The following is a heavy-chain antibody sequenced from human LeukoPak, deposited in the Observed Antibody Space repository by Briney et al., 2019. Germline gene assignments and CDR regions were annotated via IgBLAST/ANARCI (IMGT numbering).Heavy chain of an antibody. Sequence: PGGSLRLSCAGSGVTFSNYWMNWVRQAPGKGLDWVANIKRGGSEEFYMDSVKGRFTISRDDAKNSLFLQMNSLRADDTAVYYCVTSGGHWGQGTLVTVSS. D-gene: IGHD6-25*01. CDR3: VTSGGH. CDR1: GVTFSNYW. CDR2: IKRGGSEE. J-gene: IGHJ4*02. V-gene: IGHV3-7*01.